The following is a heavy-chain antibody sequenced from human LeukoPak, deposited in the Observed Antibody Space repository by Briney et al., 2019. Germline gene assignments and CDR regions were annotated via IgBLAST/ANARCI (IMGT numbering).Heavy chain of an antibody. Sequence: QPGGSLRLSCAASGFTVSNNYMSWVRQAPGKGLEWVSVIYSGGSTYYADSVKGRFTISRDNSKNTLYLQMNSLRAEDTAVYYCARIPLERDYLDYWGQGTLVTVSS. J-gene: IGHJ4*02. CDR2: IYSGGST. CDR3: ARIPLERDYLDY. V-gene: IGHV3-53*01. D-gene: IGHD2-2*01. CDR1: GFTVSNNY.